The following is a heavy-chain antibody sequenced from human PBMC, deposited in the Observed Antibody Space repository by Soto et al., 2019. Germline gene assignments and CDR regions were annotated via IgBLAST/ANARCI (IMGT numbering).Heavy chain of an antibody. CDR3: ARDFRTYSNGVDL. CDR1: GYPFTGPY. D-gene: IGHD4-4*01. Sequence: GASVKVSCKASGYPFTGPYIYWVRQAPGQGLEWMGWINPSSGGTEFAEKFQGRVTVTRDTSIRTVFLELNSLTSDDTGVYFCARDFRTYSNGVDLWGQGTVVTVSS. J-gene: IGHJ6*02. CDR2: INPSSGGT. V-gene: IGHV1-2*02.